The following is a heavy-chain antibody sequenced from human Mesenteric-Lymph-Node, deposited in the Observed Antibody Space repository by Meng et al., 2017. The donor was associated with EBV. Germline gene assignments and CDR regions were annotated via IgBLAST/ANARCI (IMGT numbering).Heavy chain of an antibody. D-gene: IGHD2-8*01. CDR1: GFSFSSYW. J-gene: IGHJ4*02. V-gene: IGHV3-74*01. Sequence: EVQRVGSGGVLVQPGGSLRLSCAASGFSFSSYWMHWVRQTPGKGLMWLARISSDATITNYADSVKGRFTISRDNAKNTLYLQMNSLRVEDTAMYYCARAMVDYWGQGTLVTVSS. CDR3: ARAMVDY. CDR2: ISSDATIT.